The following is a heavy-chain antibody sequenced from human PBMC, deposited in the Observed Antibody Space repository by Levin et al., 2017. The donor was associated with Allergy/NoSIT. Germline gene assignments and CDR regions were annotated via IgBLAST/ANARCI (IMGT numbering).Heavy chain of an antibody. V-gene: IGHV3-7*01. CDR2: IKQDGSDK. D-gene: IGHD3-10*01. Sequence: GGSLRLSCAASGFTFRTFWMAWVRQALGKGPEWVANIKQDGSDKYYVDSVEGRFTVSRDNAKNSLYLQMNSLRVEDTAVYYCARDHDGEDEYFDFWGQGTLVTVSS. J-gene: IGHJ4*02. CDR3: ARDHDGEDEYFDF. CDR1: GFTFRTFW.